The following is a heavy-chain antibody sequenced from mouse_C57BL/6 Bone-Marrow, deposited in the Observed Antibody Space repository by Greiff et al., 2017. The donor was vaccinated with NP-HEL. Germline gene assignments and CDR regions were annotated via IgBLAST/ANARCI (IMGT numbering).Heavy chain of an antibody. Sequence: VQLQQSGPGLVQPSQCLSITCTVSGFSFTSYGVHWVRQSPGKGLEWLGVIWRGGSTDYNAAFMSRLSITKDNSKSQVFFKMNSLQADDTAIYYCAKKGRGIYYDLPTWGQGTLVTVSA. V-gene: IGHV2-5*01. D-gene: IGHD2-4*01. CDR2: IWRGGST. CDR3: AKKGRGIYYDLPT. CDR1: GFSFTSYG. J-gene: IGHJ3*01.